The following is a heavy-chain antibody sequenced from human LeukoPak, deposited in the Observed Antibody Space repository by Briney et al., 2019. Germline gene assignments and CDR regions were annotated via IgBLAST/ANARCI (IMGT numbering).Heavy chain of an antibody. J-gene: IGHJ5*02. V-gene: IGHV4-34*01. CDR1: GGSFSGYY. Sequence: SETLSLTCAVYGGSFSGYYWSWIRQPPGKGLEWIGEINHSGSTNYNPSLKSRVTISVDMSKNQFSLKLSSVTAADTAVYYCARGQLRYFDWLRTGTWFDPWGQGTLVTVSS. D-gene: IGHD3-9*01. CDR2: INHSGST. CDR3: ARGQLRYFDWLRTGTWFDP.